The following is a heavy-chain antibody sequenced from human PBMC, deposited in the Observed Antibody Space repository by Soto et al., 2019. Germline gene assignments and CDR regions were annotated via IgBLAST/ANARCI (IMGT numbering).Heavy chain of an antibody. CDR1: GFTFSSYG. CDR2: IWYDGSNK. V-gene: IGHV3-33*01. Sequence: QVQLVESGGGVVQPGRSLRLSCAASGFTFSSYGMHWVRQAPGKGLEWVAVIWYDGSNKYYADSVKGRFTISRDNSKNTLYLQMNSLSAEDTAVYYCARDFSQWLPRYYFDYWGQGTLVTVSS. J-gene: IGHJ4*02. CDR3: ARDFSQWLPRYYFDY. D-gene: IGHD6-19*01.